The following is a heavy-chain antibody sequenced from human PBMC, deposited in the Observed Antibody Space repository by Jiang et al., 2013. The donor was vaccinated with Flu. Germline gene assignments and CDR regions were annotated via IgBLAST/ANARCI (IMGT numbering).Heavy chain of an antibody. J-gene: IGHJ5*02. CDR3: ARVNPFIVVVPAARGWFDP. CDR2: INHSGST. D-gene: IGHD2-2*01. CDR1: GGSFSGYY. V-gene: IGHV4-34*01. Sequence: SLTCAVYGGSFSGYYWSWIRQPPGKGLEWIGEINHSGSTNYNPSLKSRVTISVDTSKNQFSLKLSSVTAADTAVYYCARVNPFIVVVPAARGWFDPWGQGTLVTVSS.